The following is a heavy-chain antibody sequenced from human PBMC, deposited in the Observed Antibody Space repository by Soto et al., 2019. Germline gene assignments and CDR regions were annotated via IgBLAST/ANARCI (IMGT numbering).Heavy chain of an antibody. CDR2: IYWADDK. V-gene: IGHV2-5*08. J-gene: IGHJ3*01. CDR1: GVSLNTHAMG. D-gene: IGHD6-19*01. Sequence: QITLKESGPALVKPTQTLTLTCTFSGVSLNTHAMGVRWIRQPPGNSLELLVLIYWADDKRYSPTPNSRLTSTKDTSKNQVGLTMTNVYPVDTATYNCEHRMAVGGIDTFDFWGQGTMVTVSS. CDR3: EHRMAVGGIDTFDF.